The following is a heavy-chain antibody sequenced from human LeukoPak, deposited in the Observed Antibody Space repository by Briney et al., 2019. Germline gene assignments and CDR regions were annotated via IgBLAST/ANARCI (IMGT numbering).Heavy chain of an antibody. CDR2: IRKKGYGETT. D-gene: IGHD4-17*01. V-gene: IGHV3-49*03. Sequence: GGSLRLSCTASGFSFGDDAWSWFRQAPGRGLEFVSFIRKKGYGETTDYAASVRGRFTILRDDAKSTAYLQMNSLEIEDTALYYCSRGLHDYGDSNYYFDQWGRGTQVTVSS. CDR3: SRGLHDYGDSNYYFDQ. CDR1: GFSFGDDA. J-gene: IGHJ4*02.